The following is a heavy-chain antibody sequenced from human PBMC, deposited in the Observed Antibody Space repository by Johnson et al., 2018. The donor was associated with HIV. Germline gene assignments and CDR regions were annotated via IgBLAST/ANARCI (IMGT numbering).Heavy chain of an antibody. J-gene: IGHJ3*02. D-gene: IGHD5-24*01. CDR1: GFTFSDYY. V-gene: IGHV3-11*04. CDR3: AKDIYGYDAFDI. CDR2: IGSGGTTI. Sequence: QVQLVESGGGLVKPGGSLRLSCVASGFTFSDYYMSWIRQAPGKGLEWLSYIGSGGTTIYSADSVKGRFTISRDNAMNSLYLQMNSLRADDTAVYYCAKDIYGYDAFDIWGQGTMVTVSS.